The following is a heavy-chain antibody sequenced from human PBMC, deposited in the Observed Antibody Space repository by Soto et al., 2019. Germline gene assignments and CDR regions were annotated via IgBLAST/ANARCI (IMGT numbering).Heavy chain of an antibody. CDR1: GYTFTSYD. D-gene: IGHD5-12*01. V-gene: IGHV1-8*01. CDR3: ARGPRLYSGFVAFDY. J-gene: IGHJ4*02. Sequence: QVQLVQSGAEVKKPGASVKVSCKASGYTFTSYDITWVRQATGQGLEWMGWMNPDSGNTGYAQKFQGRVTMTRNTSISTAYMELSSMRYEDTAVYYCARGPRLYSGFVAFDYWGQGPLVTVSS. CDR2: MNPDSGNT.